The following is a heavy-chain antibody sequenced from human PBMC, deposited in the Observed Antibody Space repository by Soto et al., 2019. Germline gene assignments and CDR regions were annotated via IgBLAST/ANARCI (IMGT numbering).Heavy chain of an antibody. V-gene: IGHV6-1*01. J-gene: IGHJ4*02. Sequence: PSQTLSLTCAISGDSVSSNSAAWNLIMQSPSRGLERLGRTYYRSKWYNDYAVSVKSRITINPDTSKNQFSLQLNSVTPEDTAVYYCARDIRFLEWLLYGYFDYWGQGTLVTVSS. CDR3: ARDIRFLEWLLYGYFDY. CDR2: TYYRSKWYN. D-gene: IGHD3-3*01. CDR1: GDSVSSNSAA.